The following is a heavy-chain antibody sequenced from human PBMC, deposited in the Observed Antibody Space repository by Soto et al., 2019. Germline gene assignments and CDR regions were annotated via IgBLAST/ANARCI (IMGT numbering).Heavy chain of an antibody. CDR3: PGLPRFRRMDV. CDR2: TYYKSKWNN. Sequence: SQTLSLTCAISGDSFSSNSSAWNWIRHSPSRGLEWLGSTYYKSKWNNDYALSVKSRITLNTDTSKNKFSLHLYSVNPDDTGVYYCPGLPRFRRMDVPAKATPVNVSS. V-gene: IGHV6-1*01. J-gene: IGHJ6*04. CDR1: GDSFSSNSSA.